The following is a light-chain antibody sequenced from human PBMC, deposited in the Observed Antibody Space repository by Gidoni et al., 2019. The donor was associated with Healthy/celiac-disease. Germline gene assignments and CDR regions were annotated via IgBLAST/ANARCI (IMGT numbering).Light chain of an antibody. Sequence: DNPMTQSPSSVSASVGDSVNITCRASQGISRWLAWYQQKPGKAPNLLIYAASSLQSGVPSRFSGSGSGTDFTLTISSLQPEDFATYYCQQANSFPLTFGGGTKVEIK. CDR2: AAS. CDR1: QGISRW. V-gene: IGKV1-12*01. J-gene: IGKJ4*01. CDR3: QQANSFPLT.